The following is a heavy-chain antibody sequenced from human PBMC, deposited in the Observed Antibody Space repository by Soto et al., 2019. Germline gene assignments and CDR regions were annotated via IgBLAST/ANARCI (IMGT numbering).Heavy chain of an antibody. V-gene: IGHV3-15*07. CDR3: PRLSIGQWPNFDY. CDR1: GFTFSNAW. D-gene: IGHD6-19*01. Sequence: EVQLVESGGGLVKPGGSLRLSCAASGFTFSNAWMNWVRQAPGKGLEWVGRIKSKTDGGTTDYAAPVKGRFTISRDDSKNTLYLQMNSLKTEDTAVYYCPRLSIGQWPNFDYWGQGTLVTVSS. J-gene: IGHJ4*02. CDR2: IKSKTDGGTT.